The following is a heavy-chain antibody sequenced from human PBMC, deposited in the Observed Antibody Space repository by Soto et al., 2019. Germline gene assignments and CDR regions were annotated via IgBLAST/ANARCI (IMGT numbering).Heavy chain of an antibody. CDR2: ISSSSSYI. D-gene: IGHD3-22*01. Sequence: GGSLRLSCAASGFTFSSYSMNWVRQAPGKGLEWVSSISSSSSYIYYADSVKGRFTISRDNAKNSLYLQMNSLRAEDTAVYYCARESYDSSGYYSATLFDYWGQGTLVTVSS. V-gene: IGHV3-21*01. CDR3: ARESYDSSGYYSATLFDY. J-gene: IGHJ4*02. CDR1: GFTFSSYS.